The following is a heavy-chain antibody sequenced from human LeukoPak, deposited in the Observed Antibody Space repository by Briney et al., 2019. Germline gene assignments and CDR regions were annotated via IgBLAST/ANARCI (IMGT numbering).Heavy chain of an antibody. CDR2: SKNKGNNYTT. V-gene: IGHV3-72*01. CDR3: TSPHGDSDY. J-gene: IGHJ4*02. Sequence: PGGSLRLSCAASGFTSSNYYMDWVRKAPGKGLEWVGRSKNKGNNYTTKYAASVKGRFTISRDDSKSIAYLQMNSLKTEDTAVYYCTSPHGDSDYWGQGTRVTVSS. CDR1: GFTSSNYY. D-gene: IGHD4-17*01.